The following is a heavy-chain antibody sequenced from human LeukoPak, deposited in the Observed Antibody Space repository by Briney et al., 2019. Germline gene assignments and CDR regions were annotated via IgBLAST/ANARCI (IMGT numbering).Heavy chain of an antibody. V-gene: IGHV6-1*01. Sequence: SQTLSLTCAISGDSVSSNSAAWNWIRQSPSRGLEWLGMTYYRSKWYNDYAVSVKSRIAINPDTSKNQFSLQLNSVTPEDTAVYFCARTSYYDSSGSYRDAFDIWGQGTVVSVSS. CDR1: GDSVSSNSAA. D-gene: IGHD3-22*01. CDR3: ARTSYYDSSGSYRDAFDI. CDR2: TYYRSKWYN. J-gene: IGHJ3*02.